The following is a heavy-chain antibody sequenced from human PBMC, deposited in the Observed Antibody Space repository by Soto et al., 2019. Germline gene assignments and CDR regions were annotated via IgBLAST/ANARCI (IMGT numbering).Heavy chain of an antibody. J-gene: IGHJ4*02. CDR1: GGTFSSYA. D-gene: IGHD3-22*01. CDR3: ATASFAYYYDDIRLFDY. Sequence: GASVKVSCKASGGTFSSYAISWVRQAPGKGLEWMGGFDPEDGETIYAQKFQGRVTMTEDTSTDTAYMELSSLRSEDTAVYYCATASFAYYYDDIRLFDYWGQGTLVTVSS. V-gene: IGHV1-24*01. CDR2: FDPEDGET.